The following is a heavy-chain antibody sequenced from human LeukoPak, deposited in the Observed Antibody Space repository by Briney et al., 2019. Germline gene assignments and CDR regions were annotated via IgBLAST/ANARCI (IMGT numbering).Heavy chain of an antibody. CDR1: GYTFTSYD. Sequence: ASVKVSCKASGYTFTSYDINWVRQATGQGLEWMGWMNPNSGNTGYAQKFQGRVTITRNTSISTDYMELSSLRSEDTAVYYCARAHDGGPYYFDYWGQGTLVTVSS. D-gene: IGHD1-1*01. CDR3: ARAHDGGPYYFDY. V-gene: IGHV1-8*03. J-gene: IGHJ4*02. CDR2: MNPNSGNT.